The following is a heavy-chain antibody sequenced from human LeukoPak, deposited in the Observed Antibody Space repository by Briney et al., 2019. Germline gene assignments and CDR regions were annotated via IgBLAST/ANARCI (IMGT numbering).Heavy chain of an antibody. CDR1: GFTFSSYG. Sequence: PGWSLRLSCAASGFTFSSYGMHWVRQAPGKGLEWVAVIWYDGSNKYYADSVKGRFTISRDNSKNTLYLQMNSLRAEDTAVYYCARAMAVAGTMGYWGQGTLVTVSS. CDR2: IWYDGSNK. V-gene: IGHV3-33*01. J-gene: IGHJ4*02. CDR3: ARAMAVAGTMGY. D-gene: IGHD6-19*01.